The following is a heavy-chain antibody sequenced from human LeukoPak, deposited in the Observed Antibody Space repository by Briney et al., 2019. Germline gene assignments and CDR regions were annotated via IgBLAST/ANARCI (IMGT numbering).Heavy chain of an antibody. CDR2: IRSKANSYAT. V-gene: IGHV3-73*01. CDR1: GFTFSGSA. CDR3: AKDGRIAVAAHADY. J-gene: IGHJ4*02. D-gene: IGHD6-19*01. Sequence: GGSLRLSCAASGFTFSGSAMHWVRQASGKGLEWVGRIRSKANSYATAYAASVKGRFTISRDDSKNTAYLQMNSLKTEDTAVYYCAKDGRIAVAAHADYWGQGTLVTVSS.